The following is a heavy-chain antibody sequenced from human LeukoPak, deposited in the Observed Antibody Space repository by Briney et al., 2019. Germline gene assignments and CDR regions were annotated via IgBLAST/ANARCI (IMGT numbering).Heavy chain of an antibody. CDR3: ARVWRGYCSGGSCYGGAFDI. J-gene: IGHJ3*02. CDR1: GGSFSGYY. CDR2: INHSGST. Sequence: PSETLSLTCAVYGGSFSGYYWSWIRQPPGKGLEWIGEINHSGSTNYNPSLKSRVTISVDTSKNQFSLKLSSVTAADTAVYYCARVWRGYCSGGSCYGGAFDIWGQGTMVTVSS. D-gene: IGHD2-15*01. V-gene: IGHV4-34*01.